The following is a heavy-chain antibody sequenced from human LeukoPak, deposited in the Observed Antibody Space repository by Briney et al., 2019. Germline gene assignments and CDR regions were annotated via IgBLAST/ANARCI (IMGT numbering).Heavy chain of an antibody. CDR2: IYYSGST. V-gene: IGHV4-39*02. Sequence: SETLSLTCTVSGGSISSSSYYWGWIRQPPGKGLEWIGSIYYSGSTYYNPSLKSRVTISVDTSKNQFSLKLSSVTAADTAVYYCARDGGSYRPFDYWGRGTLVTVSS. CDR3: ARDGGSYRPFDY. CDR1: GGSISSSSYY. D-gene: IGHD1-26*01. J-gene: IGHJ4*02.